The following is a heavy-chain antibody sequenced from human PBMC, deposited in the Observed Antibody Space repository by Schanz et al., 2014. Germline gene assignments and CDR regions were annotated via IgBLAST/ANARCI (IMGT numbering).Heavy chain of an antibody. Sequence: QLQLQESGPGLVRPSETLSLTCTVYGGSFSSVPFYWGWIRQPPGKGLEWLGSAYYRGSTYYSPSLKSRVSKSMDGSKSQFSRRLTSMTAADTAVYYCARLGITGTTVFYWGQGTLXTVSS. CDR3: ARLGITGTTVFY. CDR1: GGSFSSVPFY. CDR2: AYYRGST. V-gene: IGHV4-39*01. J-gene: IGHJ4*02. D-gene: IGHD1-20*01.